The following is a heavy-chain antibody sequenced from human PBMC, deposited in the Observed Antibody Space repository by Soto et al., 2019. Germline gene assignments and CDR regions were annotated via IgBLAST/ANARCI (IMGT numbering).Heavy chain of an antibody. Sequence: QVQLVQSGAEVKKPGASVKVSCKASGYTFTSYAMHWVRKAPGQRFEWMGWINAGNGTTKYSQKFKGRVTITRDTSGSTAYMELSSLRSEDTAVYYCARGDGYYYFDYWGQGTLVTVSS. CDR1: GYTFTSYA. V-gene: IGHV1-3*01. D-gene: IGHD3-22*01. CDR3: ARGDGYYYFDY. CDR2: INAGNGTT. J-gene: IGHJ4*02.